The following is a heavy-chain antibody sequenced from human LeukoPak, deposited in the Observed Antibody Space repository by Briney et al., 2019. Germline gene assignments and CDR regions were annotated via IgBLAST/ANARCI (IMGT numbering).Heavy chain of an antibody. Sequence: GGSLRLSCAASGFTFSSYTMNWVRQAPGKGLEWVSFISSSDSYIYYADSVKGRFTISRDNAKNSLYLQMNSLRAEDTAVYYCARGLGSYAYSDAFDIWGQGTMVTVSS. D-gene: IGHD5-18*01. CDR1: GFTFSSYT. CDR2: ISSSDSYI. J-gene: IGHJ3*02. CDR3: ARGLGSYAYSDAFDI. V-gene: IGHV3-21*01.